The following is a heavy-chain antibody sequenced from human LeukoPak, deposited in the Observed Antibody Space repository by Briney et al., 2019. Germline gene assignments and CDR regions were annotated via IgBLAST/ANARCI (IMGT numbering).Heavy chain of an antibody. V-gene: IGHV3-33*01. CDR2: IWYDGSNK. CDR1: GFTFSSYG. CDR3: AREAVAPSGIAAAGTSFHFDY. J-gene: IGHJ4*02. D-gene: IGHD6-13*01. Sequence: GRSLRLSCAASGFTFSSYGMHWVRQAPGKGLEWVAVIWYDGSNKYYADSVKGRFTISRDNSKNTLYLQMNSLRAEDTAAYYCAREAVAPSGIAAAGTSFHFDYWGQGTLVTVSS.